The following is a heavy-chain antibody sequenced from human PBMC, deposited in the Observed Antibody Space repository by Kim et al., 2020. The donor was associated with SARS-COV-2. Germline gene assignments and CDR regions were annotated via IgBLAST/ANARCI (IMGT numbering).Heavy chain of an antibody. CDR2: ISAYNGNT. J-gene: IGHJ5*02. V-gene: IGHV1-18*01. Sequence: ASVKVSCKASGYTFTSYGISWVRQAPGQGLEWMGWISAYNGNTNYAQKLQGRVTMTTDTSTSTAYMELRSLRSDDTAVYYCARDFTAIELGWWFDPWGQGTLVTVSS. D-gene: IGHD2-21*02. CDR3: ARDFTAIELGWWFDP. CDR1: GYTFTSYG.